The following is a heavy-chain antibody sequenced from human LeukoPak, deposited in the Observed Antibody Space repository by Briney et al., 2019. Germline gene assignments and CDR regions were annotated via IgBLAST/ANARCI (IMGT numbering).Heavy chain of an antibody. V-gene: IGHV3-7*05. D-gene: IGHD1-1*01. CDR2: IKQDGSEK. Sequence: GGSLGLSCAASGFTFSRYWMNWVRQAPGKGLEWVANIKQDGSEKYYVDSVKGRFTISRDNAKNSLYLQMNSLRAEDTAVYYCARGEQTFGKRHSDVWGQGTTVTVSS. CDR1: GFTFSRYW. J-gene: IGHJ6*02. CDR3: ARGEQTFGKRHSDV.